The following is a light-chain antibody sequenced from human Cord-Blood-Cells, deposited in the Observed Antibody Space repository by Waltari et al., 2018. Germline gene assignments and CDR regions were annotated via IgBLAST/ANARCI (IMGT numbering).Light chain of an antibody. V-gene: IGKV3-15*01. J-gene: IGKJ3*01. CDR1: QSVSSN. CDR2: GAS. Sequence: EIVMTQSPATLSLSPGERATLACRASQSVSSNLAWYQQKPGQAPRLLIYGASTRATGIPARFSGSGSGTEFTLTISSLQSEDFAVYYCQQYNNWPFFTFGPGTKVDIK. CDR3: QQYNNWPFFT.